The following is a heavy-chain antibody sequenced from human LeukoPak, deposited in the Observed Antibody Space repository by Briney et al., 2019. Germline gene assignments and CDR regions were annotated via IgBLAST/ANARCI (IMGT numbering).Heavy chain of an antibody. CDR1: GFTVSSNY. CDR3: ARERIQLWSRYFDY. J-gene: IGHJ4*02. D-gene: IGHD5-18*01. Sequence: GGSLRLSCAASGFTVSSNYMSWVRQAPGKGLEWVSVIYSGGSTYYADSVKGRFTISRDNSKNTLYLQMNSLRAEDTAVYYCARERIQLWSRYFDYWGQGTLVTVSS. V-gene: IGHV3-53*01. CDR2: IYSGGST.